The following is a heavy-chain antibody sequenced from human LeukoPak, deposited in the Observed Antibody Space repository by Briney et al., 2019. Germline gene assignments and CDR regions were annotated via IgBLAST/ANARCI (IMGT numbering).Heavy chain of an antibody. CDR3: ARARYYYDNSVYPAVRFDF. D-gene: IGHD3-22*01. Sequence: SETLSLTCTVSGGSISSYYWSWLRQPPGKALEWIGYIFYNGSTNYSPSLKSRVTISVDTSQNQFSLKLTSVTAADTAVYYCARARYYYDNSVYPAVRFDFWGQGILVTVS. CDR1: GGSISSYY. V-gene: IGHV4-59*01. J-gene: IGHJ4*02. CDR2: IFYNGST.